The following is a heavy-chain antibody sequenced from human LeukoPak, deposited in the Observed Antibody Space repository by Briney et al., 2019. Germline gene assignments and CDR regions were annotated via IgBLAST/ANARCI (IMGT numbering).Heavy chain of an antibody. Sequence: GGSLRLSCAASGFTFSSYWMSWVRQAPGKGREWVATIKQDGSEKYYVDSVKGRFTVSRDNAKNSLYLQMNSLRAEDTAVYYCARLSGEVTVFDYWGQGTLVTVSS. D-gene: IGHD2-21*02. CDR3: ARLSGEVTVFDY. V-gene: IGHV3-7*01. CDR1: GFTFSSYW. J-gene: IGHJ4*02. CDR2: IKQDGSEK.